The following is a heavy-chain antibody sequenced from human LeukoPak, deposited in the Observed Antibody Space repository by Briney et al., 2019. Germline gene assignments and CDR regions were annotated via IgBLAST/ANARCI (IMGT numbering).Heavy chain of an antibody. D-gene: IGHD1-26*01. CDR1: GFTFSGYA. Sequence: GGSLRLSCAASGFTFSGYAMSWVRQAPGKGLEWVSAISGSGGSTYYADSVKGRFSISRDNSKNTLYLQMNSLRAEDTAVYYCAKELSHWVYSGSYYSDYWGQGTLVTVSS. CDR3: AKELSHWVYSGSYYSDY. V-gene: IGHV3-23*01. J-gene: IGHJ4*02. CDR2: ISGSGGST.